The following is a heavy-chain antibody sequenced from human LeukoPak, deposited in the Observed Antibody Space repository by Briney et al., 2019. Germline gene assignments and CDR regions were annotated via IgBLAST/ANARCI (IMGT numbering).Heavy chain of an antibody. J-gene: IGHJ3*02. CDR3: ARSRKLGAFDI. CDR1: GGTFSSYA. CDR2: ISAYNGNT. Sequence: ASVKVSCKASGGTFSSYAISWVRQAPGQGLEWMGWISAYNGNTNYAQKFQGRVTMTTDTSTSTAYMELRSLRSDDTAVYYCARSRKLGAFDIWGQGTMVTVSS. V-gene: IGHV1-18*01. D-gene: IGHD1-14*01.